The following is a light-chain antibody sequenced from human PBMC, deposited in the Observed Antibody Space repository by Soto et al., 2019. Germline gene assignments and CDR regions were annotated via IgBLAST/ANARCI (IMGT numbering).Light chain of an antibody. CDR1: SSNIGTNA. CDR3: AAWDDSLNGYV. J-gene: IGLJ1*01. Sequence: QSALTQPLSASGTPGQRVTISCSGGSSNIGTNAVNWYQQLPGTAPKLLIYNNNQRPSGVPDRFSGSKSGTSASLAISGLQSEDEADYYCAAWDDSLNGYVFGTGTKVTVL. CDR2: NNN. V-gene: IGLV1-44*01.